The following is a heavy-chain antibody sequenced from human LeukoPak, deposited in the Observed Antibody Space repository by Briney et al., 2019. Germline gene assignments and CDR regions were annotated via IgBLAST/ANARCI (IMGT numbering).Heavy chain of an antibody. CDR1: GFSFSLYA. V-gene: IGHV3-23*01. CDR2: VSGDGGHT. Sequence: PGGSLRLSCAASGFSFSLYAMSWVRQAPGKGLEWVSAVSGDGGHTFYAEFVKGRFTISRDNYKNTLYLQMNTLRVEDTAVYYCAKFRPLASVPGTIFHYWGQGTLVTVSS. CDR3: AKFRPLASVPGTIFHY. D-gene: IGHD6-19*01. J-gene: IGHJ4*02.